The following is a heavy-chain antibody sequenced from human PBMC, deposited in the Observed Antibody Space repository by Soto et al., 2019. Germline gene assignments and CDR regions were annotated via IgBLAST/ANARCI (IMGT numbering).Heavy chain of an antibody. CDR2: ISGSGGST. V-gene: IGHV3-23*01. CDR3: AKVSMVRGEHYGMDV. D-gene: IGHD3-10*01. J-gene: IGHJ6*02. Sequence: ESLRLSCAASGFTFSSYAMSWVRQAPGKGLEWVSAISGSGGSTYYADSVKGRFTISRDNSKNTLYLQMNSLRAEDTAVYYCAKVSMVRGEHYGMDVWGQGTTVTVSS. CDR1: GFTFSSYA.